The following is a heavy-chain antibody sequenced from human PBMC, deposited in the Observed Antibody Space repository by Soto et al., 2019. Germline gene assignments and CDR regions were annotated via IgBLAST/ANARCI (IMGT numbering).Heavy chain of an antibody. V-gene: IGHV3-48*02. CDR3: AKVGGHPSQGARDDGLDV. CDR2: TSSTRTTI. Sequence: PGGSMRPPVGALECTCIGLGSRWVRKAQGKGLEWVSYTSSTRTTIYYADSVKGRFTISRDNAKNSLYLQMNSLRDEDTAVYYCAKVGGHPSQGARDDGLDVWGQGTTVTVSS. CDR1: ECTCIGLG. D-gene: IGHD1-26*01. J-gene: IGHJ6*02.